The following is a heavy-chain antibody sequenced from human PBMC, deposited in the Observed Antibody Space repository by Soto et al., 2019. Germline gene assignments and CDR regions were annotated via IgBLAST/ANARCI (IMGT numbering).Heavy chain of an antibody. CDR3: ARDVVRFWSPVPRHNWAFDI. CDR2: IYYSGST. V-gene: IGHV4-59*01. Sequence: NPSETLSLTCTVSGGSISSYYWSWIRQPPGKGLEWIGYIYYSGSTNYNPSLKSRVTISVDTSKNQFSLKLSSVTAADTAVYYCARDVVRFWSPVPRHNWAFDIWGQGTMVTVS. J-gene: IGHJ3*02. CDR1: GGSISSYY. D-gene: IGHD2-21*01.